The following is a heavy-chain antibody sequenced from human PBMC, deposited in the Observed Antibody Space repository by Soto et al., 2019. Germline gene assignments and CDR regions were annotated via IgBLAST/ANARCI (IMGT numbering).Heavy chain of an antibody. CDR1: GFTFSSYG. J-gene: IGHJ4*02. CDR3: AKDPYSGYDRGVYYFDY. Sequence: GGSLRLSCAASGFTFSSYGMHWVRQAPGKGLEWVAVISYDGSNKYYAGSVKGRFTISRDNSKNTLYLQMNSLGAEDTAVYYCAKDPYSGYDRGVYYFDYWGQGTLVTVSS. D-gene: IGHD5-12*01. V-gene: IGHV3-30*18. CDR2: ISYDGSNK.